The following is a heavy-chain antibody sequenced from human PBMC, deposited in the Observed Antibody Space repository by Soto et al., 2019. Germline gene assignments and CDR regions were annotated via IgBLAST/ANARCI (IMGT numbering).Heavy chain of an antibody. J-gene: IGHJ6*02. Sequence: GGSLRLSCAASGFTFSDYYMSWIRQAPGKGLEWVSYISSSSSYTNYADSVKGRFTISRDNAKNSLYLQMNSLRAEDTAVYYCASHYYYGMDVWGQGTTVTVSS. CDR2: ISSSSSYT. V-gene: IGHV3-11*06. CDR3: ASHYYYGMDV. CDR1: GFTFSDYY.